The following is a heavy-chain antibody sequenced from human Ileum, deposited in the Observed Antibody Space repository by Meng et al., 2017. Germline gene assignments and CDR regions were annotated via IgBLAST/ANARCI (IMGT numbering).Heavy chain of an antibody. D-gene: IGHD5-18*01. CDR2: GNST. CDR1: GFTFSSYA. Sequence: EVQLLVSGGGLVQPGGFLRLSCAASGFTFSSYAMSWVRQAPGKGLEWVGNSTYYADSVKGRFTISRDDSKNTLYLRMNSLRAEDTAVYFCAKNPGYSSGSYYFDYWGQGTLVTVSS. CDR3: AKNPGYSSGSYYFDY. J-gene: IGHJ4*02. V-gene: IGHV3-66*01.